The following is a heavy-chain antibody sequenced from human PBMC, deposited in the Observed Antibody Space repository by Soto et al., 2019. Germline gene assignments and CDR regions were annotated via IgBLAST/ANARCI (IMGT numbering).Heavy chain of an antibody. J-gene: IGHJ4*02. CDR1: GFSLSTSGVG. V-gene: IGHV2-5*02. D-gene: IGHD5-18*01. CDR3: AHSTETAMALDY. CDR2: IYWDDDK. Sequence: QITLKESGPTLVKPTQTLTLTCTFSGFSLSTSGVGVAWIRQPPGRALEWLALIYWDDDKRYSPSLKTRLTITKDTSKNHVVLTMTNLDHVDTATYYCAHSTETAMALDYWGQGTLVTVSS.